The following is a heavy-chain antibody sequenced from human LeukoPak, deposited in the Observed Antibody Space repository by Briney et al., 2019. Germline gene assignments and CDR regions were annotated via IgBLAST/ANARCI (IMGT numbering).Heavy chain of an antibody. CDR3: ARPTTVVTWGHFDY. Sequence: GGSLRLSCAASGFTFSSYAMHWVRQAPGKGLEWVAVISYDGSNKYYADSVKGRFTISRDNSKNTLYLQMNSLRAGDTAVYYCARPTTVVTWGHFDYWGQGTLVTVSS. D-gene: IGHD4-23*01. CDR1: GFTFSSYA. CDR2: ISYDGSNK. J-gene: IGHJ4*02. V-gene: IGHV3-30-3*01.